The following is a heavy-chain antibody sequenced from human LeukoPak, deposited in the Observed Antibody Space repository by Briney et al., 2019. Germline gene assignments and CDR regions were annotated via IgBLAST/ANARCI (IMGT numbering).Heavy chain of an antibody. J-gene: IGHJ4*02. CDR2: ISAYNGNT. Sequence: ASVKVSCKASGYTFSNYGISWVRQAPGQGLEWMAWISAYNGNTNYAQKFQGRVTMTTDTSTSTAFMELRSLRSDDTAVHYCARDLPLGFYGSGSLGHWGQGSLVTVSS. CDR3: ARDLPLGFYGSGSLGH. CDR1: GYTFSNYG. D-gene: IGHD3-10*01. V-gene: IGHV1-18*01.